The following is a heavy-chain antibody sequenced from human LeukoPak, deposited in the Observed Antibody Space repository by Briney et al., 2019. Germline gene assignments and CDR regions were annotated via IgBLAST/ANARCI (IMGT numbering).Heavy chain of an antibody. J-gene: IGHJ4*02. CDR1: GLTVSSNY. D-gene: IGHD6-13*01. V-gene: IGHV3-66*01. CDR3: ARMGSSWYSNY. CDR2: IYSGGST. Sequence: GGSLRLSCVVSGLTVSSNYMSWVRQAPGKGLEWVSVIYSGGSTHYADSVKARFTISRDNSKNTLYLQMNSLRAEDTAVYYCARMGSSWYSNYWGQGTLVTVSS.